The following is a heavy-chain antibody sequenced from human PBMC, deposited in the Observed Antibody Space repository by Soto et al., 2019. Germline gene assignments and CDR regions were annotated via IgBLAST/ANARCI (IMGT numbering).Heavy chain of an antibody. V-gene: IGHV1-24*01. J-gene: IGHJ4*02. CDR3: ATWSGDIVETFDY. CDR1: GYTLTELS. D-gene: IGHD2-15*01. CDR2: FDPEDGET. Sequence: ASVTVSCQISGYTLTELSMHWVRQAPGKGLEWMGGFDPEDGETIYAQKFQGRVTMTEDTSTDTAYMELSSLRSEDTAVYYCATWSGDIVETFDYWGQGTQVTVSS.